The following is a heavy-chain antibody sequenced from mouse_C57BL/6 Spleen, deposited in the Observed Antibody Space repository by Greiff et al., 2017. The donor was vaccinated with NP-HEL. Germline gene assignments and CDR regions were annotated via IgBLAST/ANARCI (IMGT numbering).Heavy chain of an antibody. CDR1: GYAFSSSW. J-gene: IGHJ4*01. CDR2: IYPGDGDT. D-gene: IGHD3-2*01. Sequence: QVQLQQSGPELVKPGASVKISCKASGYAFSSSWMNWVKQRPGKGLEWIGRIYPGDGDTNYNGKFKGKATLTADKSSSTAYMQLSSLTSEDSAVYFCARGGQLLYAMDYWGQGTSVTVSS. CDR3: ARGGQLLYAMDY. V-gene: IGHV1-82*01.